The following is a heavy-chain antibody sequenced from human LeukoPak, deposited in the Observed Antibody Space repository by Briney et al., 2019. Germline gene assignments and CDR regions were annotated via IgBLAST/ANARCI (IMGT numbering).Heavy chain of an antibody. D-gene: IGHD6-13*01. CDR2: IKQDGSEK. CDR1: GFTFSSYW. CDR3: ARDKSAAGVYYYYYGMDV. V-gene: IGHV3-7*03. J-gene: IGHJ6*02. Sequence: GGSLRLSCAASGFTFSSYWMSWVRQAPGKGLEWVANIKQDGSEKYYVDSVKGRFTISRDNAKNSLYLQMNSLRAEDTAVYYCARDKSAAGVYYYYYGMDVWGQGTTVTVSS.